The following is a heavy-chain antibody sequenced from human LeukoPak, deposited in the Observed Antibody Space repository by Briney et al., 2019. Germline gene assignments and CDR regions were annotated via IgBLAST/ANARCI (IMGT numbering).Heavy chain of an antibody. Sequence: SSETLSLTCTVAGGSISSSSYYWGWIRQPPGKGLEWIGSIYYSGSTYYNPSLKSRVTISVDTSKNQFSLKLSSVTAADTAVYYCARDREWELLFDYWGQGTLVTVSS. J-gene: IGHJ4*02. D-gene: IGHD1-26*01. CDR3: ARDREWELLFDY. CDR2: IYYSGST. V-gene: IGHV4-39*07. CDR1: GGSISSSSYY.